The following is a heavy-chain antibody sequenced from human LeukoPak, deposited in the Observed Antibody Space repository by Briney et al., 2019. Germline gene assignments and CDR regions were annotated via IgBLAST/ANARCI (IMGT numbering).Heavy chain of an antibody. CDR3: ARDGRGSSFPYYYYYGMDV. Sequence: SETLSLTCTVSGGSISSGGYYWSWIRQHPGKGLEWTGYIYYSGSTYYNPSLKSRVTISVDTSKNQFSLKLSSVTAADTAVYYCARDGRGSSFPYYYYYGMDVWGKGTTVTVSS. V-gene: IGHV4-31*03. J-gene: IGHJ6*04. CDR2: IYYSGST. CDR1: GGSISSGGYY. D-gene: IGHD2-15*01.